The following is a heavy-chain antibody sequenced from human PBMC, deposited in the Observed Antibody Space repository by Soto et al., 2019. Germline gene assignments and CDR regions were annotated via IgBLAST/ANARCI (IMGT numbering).Heavy chain of an antibody. CDR1: GGSISSGGYY. CDR2: IYYSGST. J-gene: IGHJ4*02. CDR3: ARVAGEVSSSWYVDY. D-gene: IGHD6-13*01. V-gene: IGHV4-31*03. Sequence: QVQLQESGPGLVKPSQTLSLTCTVSGGSISSGGYYWSWIRQHPGKGLEWIGYIYYSGSTYYNPSLKRRVTISVDTSKNQFSLKLSSVTAADTAVYYCARVAGEVSSSWYVDYWGQGTLVTVSS.